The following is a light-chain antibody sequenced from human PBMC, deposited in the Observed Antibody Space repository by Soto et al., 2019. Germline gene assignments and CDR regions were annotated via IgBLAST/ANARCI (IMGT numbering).Light chain of an antibody. J-gene: IGLJ2*01. CDR1: SSNVGGYNY. V-gene: IGLV2-14*01. Sequence: QSVLTQPASVSGSPGQSITISCTGTSSNVGGYNYVSWYQQHPGKAPKLIIYEVNNRPSGVSNRFSGSKSGNTASLTISGLQTEDEADYYCSSYRSISTRVVFGGGTKLTVL. CDR3: SSYRSISTRVV. CDR2: EVN.